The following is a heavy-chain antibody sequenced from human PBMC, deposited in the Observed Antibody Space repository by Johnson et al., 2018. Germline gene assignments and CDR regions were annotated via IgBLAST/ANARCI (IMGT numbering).Heavy chain of an antibody. CDR3: AKVSFPYYYGSVSYSHYYLDV. J-gene: IGHJ6*03. CDR2: ISWDGGST. Sequence: VQLVEAGGVVVQARGSLRLYCAASGFTFDDYAMHWVRQAPGKGLEWVSLISWDGGSTYYADSVKGRFTISRDNSKNSLYLQKNNLRAEDTAFHYCAKVSFPYYYGSVSYSHYYLDVWGKGTTVTVSS. V-gene: IGHV3-43D*03. D-gene: IGHD3-10*01. CDR1: GFTFDDYA.